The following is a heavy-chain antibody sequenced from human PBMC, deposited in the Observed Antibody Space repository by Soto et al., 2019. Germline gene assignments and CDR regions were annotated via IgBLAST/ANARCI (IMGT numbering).Heavy chain of an antibody. J-gene: IGHJ3*02. V-gene: IGHV3-53*01. CDR2: IYTSGTT. Sequence: GGSLRLSCAASGLTVSDKYMNWFRQAPGEGLEWVSVIYTSGTTYYADSVKGRFTISRDNFKNTLYLQMNSLRAEDTAMYYCARDAFGRYDDSRSEPFDIWCQGTTVTV. D-gene: IGHD3-10*01. CDR3: ARDAFGRYDDSRSEPFDI. CDR1: GLTVSDKY.